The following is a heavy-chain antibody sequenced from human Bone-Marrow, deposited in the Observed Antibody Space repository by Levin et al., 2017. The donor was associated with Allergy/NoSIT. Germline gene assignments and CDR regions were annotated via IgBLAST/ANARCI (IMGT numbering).Heavy chain of an antibody. Sequence: TSETLSLTCTVSGGSISSSSYYWGWIRQPPGKGLEWIGSIYYSGSTYYNPSLKSRVTISVDTSKNQFSLKLSSVTAADTAVYYCARSRTAPYSSGWYFDYWGQGTLVTVSS. CDR3: ARSRTAPYSSGWYFDY. CDR1: GGSISSSSYY. J-gene: IGHJ4*02. V-gene: IGHV4-39*07. CDR2: IYYSGST. D-gene: IGHD6-19*01.